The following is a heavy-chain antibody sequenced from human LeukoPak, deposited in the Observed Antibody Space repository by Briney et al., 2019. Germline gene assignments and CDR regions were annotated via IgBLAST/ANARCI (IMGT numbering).Heavy chain of an antibody. CDR2: IYYSGST. CDR3: AYSSSSGPEMDAFDI. Sequence: SETLSLTCTVSGGSLSSYYWSWIRQPPGKGLEWIGYIYYSGSTNYNPSLKSRVTISVDTSKNQFSLKLSSVTAADTAVYYCAYSSSSGPEMDAFDIWGQGTMVTVSS. D-gene: IGHD6-6*01. CDR1: GGSLSSYY. J-gene: IGHJ3*02. V-gene: IGHV4-59*08.